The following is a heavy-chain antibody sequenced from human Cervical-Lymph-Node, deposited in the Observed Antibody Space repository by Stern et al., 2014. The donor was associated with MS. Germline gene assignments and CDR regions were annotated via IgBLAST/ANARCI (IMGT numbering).Heavy chain of an antibody. J-gene: IGHJ2*01. CDR1: GYSFSNFW. V-gene: IGHV5-51*03. CDR3: AKTLSGGSRYFDL. Sequence: VQLVQSGAEVKKPGESLKISCKGSGYSFSNFWIGWVRQMPGKGLEWMGIIYPGDSDTKYSPSFQGQVTISAEKSISTAFLQWSSLKASDTAIYYCAKTLSGGSRYFDLWGRGTLVTVSS. CDR2: IYPGDSDT. D-gene: IGHD3-16*01.